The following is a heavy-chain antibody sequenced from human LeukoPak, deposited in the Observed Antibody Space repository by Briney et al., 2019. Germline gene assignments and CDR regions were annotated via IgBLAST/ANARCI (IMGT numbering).Heavy chain of an antibody. CDR3: ARGVVAAAGRTFDF. V-gene: IGHV4-34*01. D-gene: IGHD6-13*01. CDR2: INRIGGT. J-gene: IGHJ4*02. CDR1: GGSFSGYY. Sequence: SETLSLTCAVYGGSFSGYYWSWIRQPPGKGLEWIGEINRIGGTNYNPSLKSRVTISLDTSKNQFSLKLSSVTAADTAVYYCARGVVAAAGRTFDFWGQGTLVTVSS.